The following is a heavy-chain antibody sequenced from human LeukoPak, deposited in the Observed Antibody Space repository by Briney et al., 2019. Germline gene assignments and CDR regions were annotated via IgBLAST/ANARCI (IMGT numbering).Heavy chain of an antibody. J-gene: IGHJ4*02. CDR3: ARHTPQLNVDAGIPREGPEY. CDR2: IYPDDSDT. D-gene: IGHD2-15*01. Sequence: GESLRISCEASGYDFTTFWIGWVRQMPGRGLEWVGIIYPDDSDTRYSPSFQGQVTISADKSINTAFLQWSSLKASDSATYFCARHTPQLNVDAGIPREGPEYWGQGTLVTVSS. CDR1: GYDFTTFW. V-gene: IGHV5-51*01.